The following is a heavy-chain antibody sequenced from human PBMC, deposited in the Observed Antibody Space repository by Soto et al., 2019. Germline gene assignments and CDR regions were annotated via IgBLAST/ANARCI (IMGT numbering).Heavy chain of an antibody. D-gene: IGHD1-1*01. Sequence: SGPTLVNPTEPLTLTCTVSGFSLSNARMGVSWIRQPPGKALEWLAHIFSNDEKSYSTSLKSRLTISKDTSKSQVVLTMTNMDPVDTATYYCARIRLEPPHNWFDPWGQGTLVTVSS. CDR3: ARIRLEPPHNWFDP. V-gene: IGHV2-26*01. CDR2: IFSNDEK. CDR1: GFSLSNARMG. J-gene: IGHJ5*02.